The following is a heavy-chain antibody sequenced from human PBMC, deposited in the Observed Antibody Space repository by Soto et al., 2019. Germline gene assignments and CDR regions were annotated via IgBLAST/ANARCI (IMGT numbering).Heavy chain of an antibody. CDR3: ARDRRTGYVWYYYYGMDV. CDR1: GGSFSGYY. J-gene: IGHJ6*02. D-gene: IGHD3-16*01. CDR2: INHSGST. Sequence: QVQLQQWGAGLLKPSETLSLTCAVYGGSFSGYYWSWIRQPPGKGLEWIGEINHSGSTNYNPSLKSRVTISVDTAKNQFYLKLSSVTAADTAVYYCARDRRTGYVWYYYYGMDVWGQGTTVTVSS. V-gene: IGHV4-34*01.